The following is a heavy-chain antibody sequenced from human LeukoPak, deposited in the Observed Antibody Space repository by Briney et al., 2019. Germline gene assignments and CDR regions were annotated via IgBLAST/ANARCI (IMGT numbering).Heavy chain of an antibody. CDR1: GFTLRNYA. Sequence: GGSLRLSCAASGFTLRNYAMNWVRQTPGKGLEWVSYISSSSSTIYYADSVKGRFTISRDNAKNSLYLQMNSLRDEDTAVYYCARHFTAMASFDFWGQGTLVTVSS. V-gene: IGHV3-48*02. CDR2: ISSSSSTI. J-gene: IGHJ4*02. CDR3: ARHFTAMASFDF. D-gene: IGHD5-18*01.